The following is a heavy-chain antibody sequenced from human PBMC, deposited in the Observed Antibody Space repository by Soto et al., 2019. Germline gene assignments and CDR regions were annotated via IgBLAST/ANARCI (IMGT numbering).Heavy chain of an antibody. D-gene: IGHD3-10*01. CDR1: GGSISSYY. V-gene: IGHV4-59*08. Sequence: SETLSLTCTVSGGSISSYYWSWIRQPPGKGLEWIGYIYYSGSTNYNPSLKSRVTISVDTSKNQFSLKLSSVTAADTAVYYCARRREITMVRGATDYYYYYYMDVWGKGTTVTVSS. CDR3: ARRREITMVRGATDYYYYYYMDV. CDR2: IYYSGST. J-gene: IGHJ6*03.